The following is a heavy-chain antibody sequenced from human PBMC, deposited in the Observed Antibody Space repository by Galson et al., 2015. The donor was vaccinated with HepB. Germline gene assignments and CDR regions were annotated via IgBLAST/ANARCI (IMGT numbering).Heavy chain of an antibody. CDR3: ARDGTVVAAIGAPYYFDY. D-gene: IGHD2-15*01. V-gene: IGHV6-1*01. CDR1: GDSVSSNSAA. Sequence: CAISGDSVSSNSAAWNWIRQSPSRGLEWLGRTYYRSKWYNDYAVSVKSRITINPDTSKNQFSLQLNSVTPEDTAVYYCARDGTVVAAIGAPYYFDYWGQGTLVTVSS. J-gene: IGHJ4*02. CDR2: TYYRSKWYN.